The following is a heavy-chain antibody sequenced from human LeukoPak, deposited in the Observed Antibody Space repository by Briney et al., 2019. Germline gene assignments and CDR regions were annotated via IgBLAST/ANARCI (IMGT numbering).Heavy chain of an antibody. V-gene: IGHV4-61*01. CDR1: GGSVSSGSYY. J-gene: IGHJ4*02. Sequence: SETLSLTCTVSGGSVSSGSYYWSWIRQPPGKGLEWIGYIYYSGSTNYNPSLKSRVTISVDTSKNQFSLKLSSVTAADTAVYYCARAPRDTNSWYYFDYWGQGTLVSVSS. D-gene: IGHD5-18*01. CDR3: ARAPRDTNSWYYFDY. CDR2: IYYSGST.